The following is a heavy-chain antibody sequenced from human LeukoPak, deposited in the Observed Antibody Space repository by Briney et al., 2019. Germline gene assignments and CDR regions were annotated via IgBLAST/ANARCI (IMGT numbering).Heavy chain of an antibody. V-gene: IGHV3-30*03. J-gene: IGHJ4*02. Sequence: GGSLRLSCAASGFTFSSYGIHWVGQAPGKGLEWVAVVSSAGSIKYYADSVKGRFTISRDNAKNSLYLQMNSLRDEDTAVYYCARGALRYSDYWGQGTLVTVSS. CDR1: GFTFSSYG. CDR2: VSSAGSIK. D-gene: IGHD3-9*01. CDR3: ARGALRYSDY.